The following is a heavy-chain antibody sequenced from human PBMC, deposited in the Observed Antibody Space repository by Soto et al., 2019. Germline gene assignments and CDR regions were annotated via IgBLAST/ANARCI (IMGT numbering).Heavy chain of an antibody. J-gene: IGHJ3*02. CDR1: GYTFTNYA. CDR2: IHAGVGST. D-gene: IGHD3-10*01. CDR3: VRECGSVNSYKAFDI. Sequence: ASVKVSCKASGYTFTNYAIFWMRQAPGQRLEWMGWIHAGVGSTQYSQNFQGRVTITRDTSANTVYMELSSLRSEDTAVYYCVRECGSVNSYKAFDIWGQGTMVTVSS. V-gene: IGHV1-3*01.